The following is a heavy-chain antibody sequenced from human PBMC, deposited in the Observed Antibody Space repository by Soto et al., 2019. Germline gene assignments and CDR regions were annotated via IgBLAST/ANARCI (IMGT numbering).Heavy chain of an antibody. J-gene: IGHJ6*03. V-gene: IGHV4-59*01. CDR2: IYYSGST. Sequence: SETLSLTCTVSGGSISSYYWSWIRQPPGKGLEWIGYIYYSGSTNYNPSLKSRVTISVDTSKNQFSLKLSPVTAADTAVYYCARVTSDFGVVIISHYMDVWGKGTTVTVSS. D-gene: IGHD3-3*01. CDR1: GGSISSYY. CDR3: ARVTSDFGVVIISHYMDV.